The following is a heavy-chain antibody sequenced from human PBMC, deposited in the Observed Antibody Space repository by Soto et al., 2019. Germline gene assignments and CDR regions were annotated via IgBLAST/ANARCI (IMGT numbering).Heavy chain of an antibody. D-gene: IGHD3-16*01. CDR3: ARRPWGSYYTDY. V-gene: IGHV4-39*01. CDR1: GGSISSSSYY. Sequence: SETLSLTCTGSGGSISSSSYYWGWIRQPPGKGLEWIGSIYYSGSTYYNPSLKSRVTISVDTSKNQFSLKLSSVTAADTAVYYCARRPWGSYYTDYWGQGTLVTVSS. J-gene: IGHJ4*02. CDR2: IYYSGST.